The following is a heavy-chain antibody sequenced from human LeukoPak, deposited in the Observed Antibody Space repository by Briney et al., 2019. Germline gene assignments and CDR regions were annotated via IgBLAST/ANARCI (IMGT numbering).Heavy chain of an antibody. CDR1: GYSISNAYY. CDR2: IYRSGST. J-gene: IGHJ4*02. Sequence: SETLSLTCTVSGYSISNAYYWDWNRQPPGRGLEWIGNIYRSGSTSYNPSLKSRVTISVDTSKNQFSLKVNSLTAADMAVYYCARRHSSGWFYYWGEGTLVTVSS. D-gene: IGHD6-19*01. V-gene: IGHV4-38-2*02. CDR3: ARRHSSGWFYY.